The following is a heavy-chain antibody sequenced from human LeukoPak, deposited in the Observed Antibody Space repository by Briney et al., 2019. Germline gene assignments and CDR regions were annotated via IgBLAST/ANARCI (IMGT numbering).Heavy chain of an antibody. V-gene: IGHV3-74*01. Sequence: GGSLRLSCAASGFTFSSYWIHWVRQAPGKGLVWVSHINSDGSSATYADSVKGRLTISRDNSRTTLYLQMNSLRAEDTAVYYCAKDEDSAVAGSDTFHIWGQGTMVTVSS. J-gene: IGHJ3*02. CDR1: GFTFSSYW. CDR3: AKDEDSAVAGSDTFHI. D-gene: IGHD6-19*01. CDR2: INSDGSSA.